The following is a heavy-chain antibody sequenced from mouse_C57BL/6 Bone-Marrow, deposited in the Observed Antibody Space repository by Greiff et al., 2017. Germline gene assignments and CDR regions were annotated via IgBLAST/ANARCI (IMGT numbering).Heavy chain of an antibody. CDR3: ARDYYGSRRDYFDY. V-gene: IGHV1-64*01. J-gene: IGHJ2*01. D-gene: IGHD1-1*01. Sequence: VQLQQPGAELVKPGASVKLSCKASGYTFTSYWMHWVKQRPGQGLEWIGMIHPNSGSTNYNEKFKSKATLTVDKSSSTAYMQLSSLTSEDSAVYDCARDYYGSRRDYFDYWGQGTTLTVSS. CDR1: GYTFTSYW. CDR2: IHPNSGST.